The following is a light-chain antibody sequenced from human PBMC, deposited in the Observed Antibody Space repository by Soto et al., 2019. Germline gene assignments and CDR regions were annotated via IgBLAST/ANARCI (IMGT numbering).Light chain of an antibody. Sequence: QSALTQPRSVSGSPGQSVTISCTGTSSDVGGYNYVSWYQQHPGKAPKLMIYDVSNRPSGVPDRFSGSKSGNTASLTISGLQAEDEADYYCCSYASSYTLVFGTGTKLTVL. CDR3: CSYASSYTLV. J-gene: IGLJ1*01. CDR1: SSDVGGYNY. CDR2: DVS. V-gene: IGLV2-11*01.